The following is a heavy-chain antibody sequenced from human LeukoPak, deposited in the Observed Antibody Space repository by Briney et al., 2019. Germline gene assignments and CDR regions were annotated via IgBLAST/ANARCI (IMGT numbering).Heavy chain of an antibody. CDR3: ARTPYYYDSSGYLKRPIDY. J-gene: IGHJ4*02. CDR2: INHSGST. Sequence: PSETLSLTCAVYGGSFSGYYWGWIRQPPGKGLEWIGEINHSGSTNYNPSPKSRVTISVDTSKNQFSLKLSSVTAADTAVYYCARTPYYYDSSGYLKRPIDYWGQGTLVTVSS. CDR1: GGSFSGYY. V-gene: IGHV4-34*01. D-gene: IGHD3-22*01.